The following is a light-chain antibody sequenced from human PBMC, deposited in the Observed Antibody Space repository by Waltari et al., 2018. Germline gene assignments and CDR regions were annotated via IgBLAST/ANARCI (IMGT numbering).Light chain of an antibody. CDR2: DAS. V-gene: IGKV3-11*01. J-gene: IGKJ5*01. CDR3: QQRSNWLIT. CDR1: QRVSSY. Sequence: EIVLTQSPAPLSLSPGERDNLSCRASQRVSSYLAWYQQKPGQAPRLLIYDASNRATGIPARFSGSGSGTDFTLTISSLEPEDFAVYYCQQRSNWLITFGQGTRLEIK.